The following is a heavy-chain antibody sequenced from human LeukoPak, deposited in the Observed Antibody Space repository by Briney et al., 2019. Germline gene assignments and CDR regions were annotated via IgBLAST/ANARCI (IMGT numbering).Heavy chain of an antibody. D-gene: IGHD2-15*01. J-gene: IGHJ5*02. CDR1: GGSINHYH. CDR3: ARRIVVVVAATTYNWFDP. CDR2: IYYSGST. Sequence: SETLSLTCTVSGGSINHYHWNWIRQPPGKGLEWIGYIYYSGSTNYNPSLKSRVTISVDTSNNQFSLKLNSVTAADTAVYYCARRIVVVVAATTYNWFDPWGQGTLVTVSS. V-gene: IGHV4-59*01.